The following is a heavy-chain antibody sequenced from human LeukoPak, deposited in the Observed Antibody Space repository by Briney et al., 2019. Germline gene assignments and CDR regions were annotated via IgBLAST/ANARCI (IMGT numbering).Heavy chain of an antibody. CDR3: AREEYDILTGYYGAFDI. D-gene: IGHD3-9*01. CDR1: GDCVSSNSAA. J-gene: IGHJ3*02. V-gene: IGHV6-1*01. CDR2: TYYRSKWYN. Sequence: SQTLSLTCAISGDCVSSNSAAWNWSRQSPSRGLEWLGRTYYRSKWYNDYAVSVKSRITINPDTSKNQFSLQLNSVTPEDTAVYYCAREEYDILTGYYGAFDIWGQGTMVTVSS.